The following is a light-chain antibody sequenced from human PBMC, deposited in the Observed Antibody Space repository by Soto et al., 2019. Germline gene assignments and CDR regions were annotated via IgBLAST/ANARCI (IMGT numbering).Light chain of an antibody. CDR3: QQDNSYSWT. V-gene: IGKV1-5*01. CDR2: DAS. CDR1: QSISIW. Sequence: DIQMTQSPSTLSASVGDRVTITCRASQSISIWLAWYQQKPGKAPNLLIYDASSLESGVPSRFRGSRSGTEFTLTISSLQPDDFATYYCQQDNSYSWTFGQGTKVEIK. J-gene: IGKJ1*01.